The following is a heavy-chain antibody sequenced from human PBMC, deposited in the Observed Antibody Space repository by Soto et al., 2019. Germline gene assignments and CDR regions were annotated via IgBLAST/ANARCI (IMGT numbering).Heavy chain of an antibody. CDR1: GVSISSGNSH. Sequence: QVQLQESGPGLVQPSQTLSLTCTVSGVSISSGNSHWNWIRQHPGRGLEWIGSIYSSGNTSYSPALMSRLLISTDTSKNRLSLTLTSVTAADTAVYYCARVYSNSTNYYCTGWFDPWGRGTLVTVSS. CDR2: IYSSGNT. V-gene: IGHV4-31*03. CDR3: ARVYSNSTNYYCTGWFDP. J-gene: IGHJ5*02. D-gene: IGHD2-8*01.